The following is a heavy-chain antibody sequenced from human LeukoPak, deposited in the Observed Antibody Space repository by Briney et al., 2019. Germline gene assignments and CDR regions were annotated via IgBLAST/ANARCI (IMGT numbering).Heavy chain of an antibody. D-gene: IGHD3-22*01. Sequence: GGSLRLSCAASGFTFSSYGMSWVRQAPGKGLEWVSAISGSGGSTYYADSVKGRFTISRDNSKNTLYLQMNSLRAEDTAVYYCAKDSLDDSSGYYYDFFDYWGQGTLVTVSS. V-gene: IGHV3-23*01. CDR2: ISGSGGST. CDR1: GFTFSSYG. CDR3: AKDSLDDSSGYYYDFFDY. J-gene: IGHJ4*02.